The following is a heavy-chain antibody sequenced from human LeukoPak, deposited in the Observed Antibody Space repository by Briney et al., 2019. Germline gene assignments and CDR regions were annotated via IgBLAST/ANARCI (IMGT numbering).Heavy chain of an antibody. J-gene: IGHJ4*02. CDR3: ARDLDIVVVPAVFDY. D-gene: IGHD2-2*01. Sequence: PGRSLRLSCAASGFTFSSYAMHWVRQAPGKGLEWVAVTSYDGSNKYYADSVKGRFTISRDNSKNTLYLQMNSLRAEDTAVYYCARDLDIVVVPAVFDYWGQGTLVTVSS. CDR2: TSYDGSNK. V-gene: IGHV3-30*04. CDR1: GFTFSSYA.